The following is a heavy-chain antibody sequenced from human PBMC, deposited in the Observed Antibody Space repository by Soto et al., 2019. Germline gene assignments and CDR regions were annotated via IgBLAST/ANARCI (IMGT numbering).Heavy chain of an antibody. D-gene: IGHD4-17*01. V-gene: IGHV4-30-2*06. CDR2: IYLTGVT. CDR3: ARGHYGGHAMDV. CDR1: GDSISSGGYA. Sequence: QLQLQESGSGLVNRSQTLSLTCAVSGDSISSGGYAWTWIRQSPGKGLEWIGYIYLTGVTYYNPSLKRRVTISVDKSKSQFSLRLSSVTAADTAVYYCARGHYGGHAMDVWGQGTTVTVSS. J-gene: IGHJ6*02.